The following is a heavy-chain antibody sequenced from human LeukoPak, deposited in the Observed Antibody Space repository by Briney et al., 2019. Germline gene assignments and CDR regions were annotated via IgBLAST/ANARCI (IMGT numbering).Heavy chain of an antibody. V-gene: IGHV3-7*01. CDR1: GFTFSSYW. CDR3: ARDANYHGSSVYYDAFDI. D-gene: IGHD3-22*01. CDR2: IKQDGSEK. Sequence: GGSLRLSCAASGFTFSSYWMSWVRQAPGKGLEWVANIKQDGSEKYYVDSVKGRFTISRDNAKNSLYLQMNSLRAEDTAVYYCARDANYHGSSVYYDAFDIWGQGTMVTVSS. J-gene: IGHJ3*02.